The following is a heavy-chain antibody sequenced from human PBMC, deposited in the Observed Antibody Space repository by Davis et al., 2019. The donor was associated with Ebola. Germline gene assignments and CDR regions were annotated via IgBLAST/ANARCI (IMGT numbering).Heavy chain of an antibody. Sequence: PGGSLRLSCAASGLTFRDYAMTWVRQAPGKGLEWVSVMSGSGDRTYYADSVKGRFTVSRDNSENTLYLQMNSLRAEDTAVYYCAKDLGGNYCFDYWGQGTLVTVSS. CDR2: MSGSGDRT. J-gene: IGHJ4*02. CDR3: AKDLGGNYCFDY. V-gene: IGHV3-23*01. D-gene: IGHD1-26*01. CDR1: GLTFRDYA.